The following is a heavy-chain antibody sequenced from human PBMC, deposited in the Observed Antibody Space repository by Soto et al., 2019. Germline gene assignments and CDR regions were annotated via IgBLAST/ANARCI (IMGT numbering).Heavy chain of an antibody. D-gene: IGHD2-15*01. J-gene: IGHJ6*02. V-gene: IGHV4-59*01. Sequence: QVQLQESGPGLVKPSETLSLTCTVSGGSISSYYWSWIRQPPGKGLEWIGYIYYSGSTNYNPSLTSRVTISVDTSKNQFSLKLSSVTAADTAVYYCARLVVVPHCSGGSCYSYSYGMDVWGQGTTVTVSS. CDR1: GGSISSYY. CDR2: IYYSGST. CDR3: ARLVVVPHCSGGSCYSYSYGMDV.